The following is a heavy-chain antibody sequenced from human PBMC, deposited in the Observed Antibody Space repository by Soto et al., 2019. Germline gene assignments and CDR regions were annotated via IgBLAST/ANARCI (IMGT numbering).Heavy chain of an antibody. J-gene: IGHJ4*02. CDR3: AKDVAPLNGVFSNGFDY. CDR2: ISGSGGST. D-gene: IGHD2-8*01. Sequence: PGGSLRLSCAASGFTFSSYAMSWVRQAPGKGLEWVSAISGSGGSTYYADSVKGRFTISRDNSKNTLYLQMNSLRAEDTAVYYCAKDVAPLNGVFSNGFDYWGQGTLVTVSS. V-gene: IGHV3-23*01. CDR1: GFTFSSYA.